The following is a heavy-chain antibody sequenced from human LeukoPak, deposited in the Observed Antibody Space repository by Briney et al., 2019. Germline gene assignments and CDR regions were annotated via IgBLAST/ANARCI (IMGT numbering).Heavy chain of an antibody. CDR3: ARDEVWSSSSFDY. J-gene: IGHJ4*02. CDR1: GGPISSGRYC. V-gene: IGHV4-61*09. Sequence: PSQTLSLTCTVSGGPISSGRYCWSWIRQPAGKGLEWIGHIHTSGNTNYNPSLKSRLTISVDTSKNQFSLKLSSVTAADTAVYYCARDEVWSSSSFDYWGQGTLVTVSS. CDR2: IHTSGNT. D-gene: IGHD6-6*01.